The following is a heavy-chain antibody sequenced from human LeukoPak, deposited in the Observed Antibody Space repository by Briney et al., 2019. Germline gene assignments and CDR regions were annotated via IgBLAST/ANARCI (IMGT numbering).Heavy chain of an antibody. D-gene: IGHD6-19*01. CDR2: TSVHSGNP. CDR3: ARDVGAVAGYNFDY. CDR1: GYSFRKYD. Sequence: ASVKVSCKASGYSFRKYDISWVRQAPGQGLEWMGWTSVHSGNPKYAQKFQSRVTMTTDTSTSTHHLELRSLRSDDTAVYCARDVGAVAGYNFDYWGQGTLVAVSS. V-gene: IGHV1-18*01. J-gene: IGHJ4*02.